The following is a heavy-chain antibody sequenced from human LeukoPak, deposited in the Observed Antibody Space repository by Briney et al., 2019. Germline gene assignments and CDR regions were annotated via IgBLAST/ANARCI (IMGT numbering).Heavy chain of an antibody. D-gene: IGHD5-12*01. Sequence: SETLSLTCTVSGGSISSYYWSWIRQPPGKGLEWIGYIYYSGSTKYNPSLKSRVTISVDTSKNQFSLKLSSVTAADTAVYYCARGRYSGYDWVDYWGQGTLVTVSS. CDR2: IYYSGST. V-gene: IGHV4-59*01. CDR3: ARGRYSGYDWVDY. CDR1: GGSISSYY. J-gene: IGHJ4*02.